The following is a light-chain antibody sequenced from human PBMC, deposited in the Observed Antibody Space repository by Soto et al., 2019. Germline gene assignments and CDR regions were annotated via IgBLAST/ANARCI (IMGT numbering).Light chain of an antibody. Sequence: ILLTQSPGTLSLSPGERATLSCRASQTVSSTYLAWYQQQPGQAPRLLIHGASSRTTGIPDRFSSSGSGTDFTLPISRLEPEDFVLYYCQQYGGSPPLTFGGGTKVEIK. CDR1: QTVSSTY. CDR3: QQYGGSPPLT. J-gene: IGKJ4*01. V-gene: IGKV3-20*01. CDR2: GAS.